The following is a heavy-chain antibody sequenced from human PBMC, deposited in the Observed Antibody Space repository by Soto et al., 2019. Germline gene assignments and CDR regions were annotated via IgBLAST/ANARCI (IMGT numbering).Heavy chain of an antibody. CDR3: ASSLGYCSSTSCYPYYYGMDV. CDR1: GGSISSYY. CDR2: IYYSGST. V-gene: IGHV4-59*01. J-gene: IGHJ6*02. D-gene: IGHD2-2*01. Sequence: SETLSLTCTVSGGSISSYYWSWIRQPPGKGLEWIGYIYYSGSTNYNPSLKSRVTISVDTSKNQFSLKLSSVTAADTAVYYCASSLGYCSSTSCYPYYYGMDVWGQGTTVTVSS.